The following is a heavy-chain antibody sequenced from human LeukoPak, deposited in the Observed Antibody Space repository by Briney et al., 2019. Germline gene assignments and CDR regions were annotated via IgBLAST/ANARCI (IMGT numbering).Heavy chain of an antibody. Sequence: ASVEVSCKXSGYTFTSYDINWVRQATGQGLEWMGWMNPNSGNTGYAQKFQGRVSITRNNSISTAYMELSSVTAADTAVYYCARGRGYYGSGRGYWYFDLWGRGALVTVSS. CDR3: ARGRGYYGSGRGYWYFDL. D-gene: IGHD3-10*01. CDR1: GYTFTSYD. CDR2: MNPNSGNT. J-gene: IGHJ2*01. V-gene: IGHV1-8*03.